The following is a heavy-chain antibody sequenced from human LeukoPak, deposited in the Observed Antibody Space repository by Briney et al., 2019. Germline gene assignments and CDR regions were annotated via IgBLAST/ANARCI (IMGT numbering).Heavy chain of an antibody. Sequence: GGSLRLSCAASGSNFRDYYMSWIRQAPGKGLEWVSFISSTSIFTVYADSVKDRFTISRDNAKNSLYLQMNSLRAEDTAVYYCARDSGYDSSYFDSWGQGTLVTVSS. D-gene: IGHD5-12*01. V-gene: IGHV3-11*05. CDR3: ARDSGYDSSYFDS. CDR2: ISSTSIFT. J-gene: IGHJ4*02. CDR1: GSNFRDYY.